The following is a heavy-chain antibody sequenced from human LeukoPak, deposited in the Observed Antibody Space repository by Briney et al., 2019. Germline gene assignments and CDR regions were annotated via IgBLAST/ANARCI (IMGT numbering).Heavy chain of an antibody. CDR1: GGSISSYY. D-gene: IGHD6-19*01. CDR3: ARVKAVAGMDYFDY. Sequence: SETLSLTCTVSGGSISSYYWSWIRQPAGKGLEWIGRIYTSGSTNYNPSLKSRVTMSVDTSKNQFSLKLSSVTAADTAVYYWARVKAVAGMDYFDYWGQGTLVTVSS. V-gene: IGHV4-4*07. J-gene: IGHJ4*02. CDR2: IYTSGST.